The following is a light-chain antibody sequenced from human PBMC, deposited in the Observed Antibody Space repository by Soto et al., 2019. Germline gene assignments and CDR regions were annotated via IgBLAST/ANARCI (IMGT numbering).Light chain of an antibody. V-gene: IGKV1-39*01. CDR2: AAS. CDR1: QSISSY. J-gene: IGKJ5*01. CDR3: QQSYSTPIT. Sequence: DIQMSQSPSSRSACVGDRVTITCRASQSISSYLNWYRQKPGKAPKLLIYAASSLQSGVPSRFSGSGSGTDFTLTISSLQPEDFATYYCQQSYSTPITFGQGTRLEIK.